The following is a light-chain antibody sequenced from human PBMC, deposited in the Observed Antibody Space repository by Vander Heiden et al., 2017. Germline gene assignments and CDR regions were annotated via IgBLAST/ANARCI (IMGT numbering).Light chain of an antibody. CDR3: QQANSFLALT. CDR1: QRISSW. CDR2: AAS. Sequence: DIQRTQSPSSVSASVGERVTTTCWASQRISSWLAWYQQKPAKAPKLLLYAASSLQSGVPSRFSGSGSGTDFTLTISSLQPEDFATYYCQQANSFLALTFGGGTKVEIK. J-gene: IGKJ4*01. V-gene: IGKV1-12*01.